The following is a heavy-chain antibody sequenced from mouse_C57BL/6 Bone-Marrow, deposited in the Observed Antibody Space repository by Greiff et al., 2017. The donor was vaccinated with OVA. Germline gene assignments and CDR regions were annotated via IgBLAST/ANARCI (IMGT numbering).Heavy chain of an antibody. V-gene: IGHV2-2*01. Sequence: VQLQESGPGLVQPSQSLSITCTVSGFSLTSYGVHWVRQSPGKGLEWLGVIWSGGSTDYNAAFISRLSISKDNSKSQVFFKMNSLQADDTAIYYCARSSNPYYYAMDYWGQGTSVTVSS. CDR2: IWSGGST. CDR1: GFSLTSYG. CDR3: ARSSNPYYYAMDY. J-gene: IGHJ4*01. D-gene: IGHD2-5*01.